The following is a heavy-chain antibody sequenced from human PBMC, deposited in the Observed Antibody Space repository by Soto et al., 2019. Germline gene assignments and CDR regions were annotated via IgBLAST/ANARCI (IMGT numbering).Heavy chain of an antibody. CDR2: ISHDGGT. CDR3: ARGQLVWYGDLTPYHRDMEG. J-gene: IGHJ6*02. V-gene: IGHV4-34*01. Sequence: SETLSLTCAFYGGSFDDFYWSWVRQSPGKGLEWVGEISHDGGTNYSPSLASRVSISVDTSKNQFSLHLRSVTAADTGLYYCARGQLVWYGDLTPYHRDMEGWDQGTTVAVSS. CDR1: GGSFDDFY. D-gene: IGHD3-10*01.